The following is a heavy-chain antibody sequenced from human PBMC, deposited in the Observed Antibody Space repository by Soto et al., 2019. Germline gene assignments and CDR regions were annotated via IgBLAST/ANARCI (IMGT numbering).Heavy chain of an antibody. D-gene: IGHD6-6*01. CDR2: IYSGGST. CDR1: GFTVSSNY. V-gene: IGHV3-53*02. CDR3: ARSSFPGLAPPRPSYYYGMDV. Sequence: EVQLVETGGGLIQPGGSLRLSCAASGFTVSSNYMSWVRQAPGKGLEWVSVIYSGGSTYYADSVKGRFTISKDNSQNTPYPQMNPLGAQDTAVDYCARSSFPGLAPPRPSYYYGMDVWGQGTTVTVSS. J-gene: IGHJ6*02.